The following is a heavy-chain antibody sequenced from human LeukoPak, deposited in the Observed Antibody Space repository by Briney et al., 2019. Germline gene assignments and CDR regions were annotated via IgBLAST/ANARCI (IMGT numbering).Heavy chain of an antibody. CDR3: ARDGLSSSWYYFDY. J-gene: IGHJ4*02. Sequence: GGSLRLSCAASGFTFSSYSMNWVRQAPGKGLEWVSSISSSSSYIYYADSVKGRFTISRDKAKNSLYLQMNSLRAEDTAVYYCARDGLSSSWYYFDYWGQGTLVTVSS. V-gene: IGHV3-21*01. D-gene: IGHD6-13*01. CDR1: GFTFSSYS. CDR2: ISSSSSYI.